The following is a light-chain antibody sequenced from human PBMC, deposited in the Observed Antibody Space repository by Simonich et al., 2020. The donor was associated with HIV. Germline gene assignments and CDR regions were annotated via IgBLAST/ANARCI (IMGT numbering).Light chain of an antibody. CDR1: TCDVGGLNS. V-gene: IGLV2-14*01. J-gene: IGLJ2*01. Sequence: QSALTQPASVSGSPGQSITISCTGTTCDVGGLNSFSWYQQPPGKAPKRMIYDVSNRPSGVSNRFSGSKSGNTASLTISGLQAEDEADYYCSSYTSSSTLVFGGGTKLTVL. CDR3: SSYTSSSTLV. CDR2: DVS.